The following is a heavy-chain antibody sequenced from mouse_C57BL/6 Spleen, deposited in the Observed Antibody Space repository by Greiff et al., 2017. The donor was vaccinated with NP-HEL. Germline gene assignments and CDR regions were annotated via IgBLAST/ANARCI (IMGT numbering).Heavy chain of an antibody. J-gene: IGHJ4*01. V-gene: IGHV1-5*01. CDR1: GYTFTSYW. Sequence: EVQLQQSGTVLARPGASVKMSCKTSGYTFTSYWMHWVKQRPGQGLEWIGAIYPGNSDTSYNQKFKGKAKLTAVTSASTAYMELSSLTNEDSAVYYCTTVVATRSAMDYWGQGTSVTVSS. CDR3: TTVVATRSAMDY. D-gene: IGHD1-1*01. CDR2: IYPGNSDT.